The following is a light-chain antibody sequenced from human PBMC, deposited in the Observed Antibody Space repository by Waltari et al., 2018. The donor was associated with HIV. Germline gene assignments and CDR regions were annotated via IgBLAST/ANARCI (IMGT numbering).Light chain of an antibody. CDR2: QAS. V-gene: IGKV1-5*01. J-gene: IGKJ1*01. CDR1: QPVSSW. Sequence: DIQVTQSPSTLSASVGATNSITCRASQPVSSWMAWFLQRQGTAPRLLIYQASRFASAVPSRFGGSRSGTDFSLTSSGLQPDDFGTYYCQQYSWQWTFGQGTRVDLK. CDR3: QQYSWQWT.